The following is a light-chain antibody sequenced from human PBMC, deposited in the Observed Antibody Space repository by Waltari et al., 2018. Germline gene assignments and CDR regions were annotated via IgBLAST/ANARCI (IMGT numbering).Light chain of an antibody. CDR1: QTVSSN. CDR2: DAS. J-gene: IGKJ5*01. CDR3: QQYNRRPPFT. V-gene: IGKV3-15*01. Sequence: VVMPHSPATLSVFPGESATLSCSTSQTVSSNLAWYQQRPGQAPRLLIFDASTRAPSVPARLSGGGSETAFTLSSRSLQSEDSAVYYCQQYNRRPPFTFGQGTRL.